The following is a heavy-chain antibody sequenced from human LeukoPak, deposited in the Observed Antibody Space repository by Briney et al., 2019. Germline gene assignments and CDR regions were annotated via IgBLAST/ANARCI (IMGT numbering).Heavy chain of an antibody. CDR2: IISIFGTA. Sequence: GASVKVSCKASGGTFSSYAISWVRQAPGQGLEWMGGIISIFGTANYAQKFQGRVTITADESTSTAYMELSSLRSEDTAVYYCVQGGAIGYCSGGSCYGSSNWFDPWGKVTLVTVSS. CDR1: GGTFSSYA. CDR3: VQGGAIGYCSGGSCYGSSNWFDP. J-gene: IGHJ5*02. V-gene: IGHV1-69*13. D-gene: IGHD2-15*01.